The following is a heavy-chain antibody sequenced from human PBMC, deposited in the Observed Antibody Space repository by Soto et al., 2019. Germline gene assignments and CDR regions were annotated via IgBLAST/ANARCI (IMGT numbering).Heavy chain of an antibody. D-gene: IGHD3-3*01. Sequence: GGSLRLSCAASGFTFSSYEMNWVRQAPRKGLEWVSYISSSGSTRYYADSVKGRFTISRDNAKNSLYLQMNSLRAEDTAVYYWARFRRFWSAYPAAFDIWGQGTMVTVSS. V-gene: IGHV3-48*03. J-gene: IGHJ3*02. CDR2: ISSSGSTR. CDR3: ARFRRFWSAYPAAFDI. CDR1: GFTFSSYE.